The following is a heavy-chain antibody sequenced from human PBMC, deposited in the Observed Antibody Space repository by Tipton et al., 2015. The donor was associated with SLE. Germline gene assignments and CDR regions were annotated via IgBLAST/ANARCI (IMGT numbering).Heavy chain of an antibody. CDR3: AKDGQQLGTEGWVDY. J-gene: IGHJ4*02. CDR1: GFTFSNYG. D-gene: IGHD6-13*01. CDR2: IWYDGSNK. V-gene: IGHV3-33*06. Sequence: RSLRLSCAASGFTFSNYGMHWVRQAPGKGLEWVAIIWYDGSNKYCADSLKGRFTISRDNSKNTLYLQMSSLRAEDTAVYYCAKDGQQLGTEGWVDYWGQGTLVTVSS.